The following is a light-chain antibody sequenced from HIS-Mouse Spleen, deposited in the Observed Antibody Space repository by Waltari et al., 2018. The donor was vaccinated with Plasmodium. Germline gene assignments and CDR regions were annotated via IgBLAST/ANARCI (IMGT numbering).Light chain of an antibody. V-gene: IGLV3-10*01. CDR2: GDS. Sequence: SYELTQPPSVSVSPGQTARITCSGDALPKKYAYWYQQKSGQAHVLVIDGDSNRPSGIPEGFSGSSSGTMATLTISGAQVEDEAYYYCYSTDSSGNHRVFGGGTKLTVL. CDR3: YSTDSSGNHRV. J-gene: IGLJ3*02. CDR1: ALPKKY.